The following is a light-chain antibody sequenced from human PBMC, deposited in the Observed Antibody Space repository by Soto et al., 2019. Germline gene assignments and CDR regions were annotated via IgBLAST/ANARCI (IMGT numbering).Light chain of an antibody. CDR1: SGDVGSYNF. CDR3: ISYTSTSTLV. Sequence: QSVLTQPASVSGSPGQSIAISCTGTSGDVGSYNFVSWYQQHPGKAPKLMIYDVSARPPGVSNRFSGSKSGNTASLTISGLQAEDEADYYCISYTSTSTLVFGGGTKVTVL. V-gene: IGLV2-14*01. J-gene: IGLJ2*01. CDR2: DVS.